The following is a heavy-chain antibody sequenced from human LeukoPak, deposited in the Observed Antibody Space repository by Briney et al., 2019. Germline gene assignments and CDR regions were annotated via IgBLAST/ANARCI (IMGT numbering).Heavy chain of an antibody. CDR1: GGSISSYY. Sequence: SETLSLTCTVSGGSISSYYWSWIRQPPGKGLEWIGYIYYSGSTNYNPSLKSRVTISVDTSKNQFSLKLSSVTAADTAVYYCARSSDYYQEDYFDYWGQGTLVTVSS. CDR3: ARSSDYYQEDYFDY. J-gene: IGHJ4*02. V-gene: IGHV4-59*01. D-gene: IGHD3-22*01. CDR2: IYYSGST.